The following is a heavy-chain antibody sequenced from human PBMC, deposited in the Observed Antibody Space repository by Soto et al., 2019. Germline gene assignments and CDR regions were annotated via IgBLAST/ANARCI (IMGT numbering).Heavy chain of an antibody. CDR3: AKDPVHSSSWYSYYFDY. CDR1: GFTFSSYA. CDR2: ISGSGGST. Sequence: HPGGSPRLSCAASGFTFSSYAMSWVRQAPGKGLEWVSAISGSGGSTYYADSVKGRFTISRDNSKNTLYLQMNSLRAEDTAVYYCAKDPVHSSSWYSYYFDYWSQGTLVTVSS. J-gene: IGHJ4*02. V-gene: IGHV3-23*01. D-gene: IGHD6-13*01.